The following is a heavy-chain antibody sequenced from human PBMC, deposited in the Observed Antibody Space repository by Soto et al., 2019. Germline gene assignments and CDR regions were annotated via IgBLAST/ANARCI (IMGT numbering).Heavy chain of an antibody. V-gene: IGHV3-30-3*01. CDR2: ISYDGGNK. D-gene: IGHD5-18*01. Sequence: QVQLVASGGAVVQPGRSLRLSCGASGFTFSSYAMHWVRQAPGRGLEWVAVISYDGGNKYYADSVKGRFTMTRDNFNNTLYLQLDSLTAEDTAVYYCASAGVRHTARPCYLVDYWGQGTLVTVSS. J-gene: IGHJ4*02. CDR3: ASAGVRHTARPCYLVDY. CDR1: GFTFSSYA.